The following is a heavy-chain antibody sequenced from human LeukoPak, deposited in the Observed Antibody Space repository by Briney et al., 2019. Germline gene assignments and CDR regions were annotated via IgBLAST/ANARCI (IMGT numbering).Heavy chain of an antibody. CDR3: ASFDSSGWHYFDY. D-gene: IGHD6-19*01. J-gene: IGHJ4*02. Sequence: GGSLRLSCAASAFTFSSYSMSWVRQAPGKGLEWVSSISSRSGYIYYGDSVKGRFTISRDNAKNSLYLQMNTLRAEDTAVYSCASFDSSGWHYFDYWGQGTLVTVSA. CDR2: ISSRSGYI. V-gene: IGHV3-21*01. CDR1: AFTFSSYS.